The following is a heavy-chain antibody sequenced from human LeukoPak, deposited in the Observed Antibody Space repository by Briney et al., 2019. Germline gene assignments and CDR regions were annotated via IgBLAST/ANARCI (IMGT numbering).Heavy chain of an antibody. J-gene: IGHJ2*01. CDR1: GGSISGYY. CDR2: IYYSGST. Sequence: QVQLQESGPGLVKPSETLSLACTVSGGSISGYYWGWIRQPPGKGLVWIGYIYYSGSTNYNPSLKSRVTISVDTSKNQFSLRLSSVTAADTAVYYCARPIAVAGTRYFDLWGRGTLVTVSS. CDR3: ARPIAVAGTRYFDL. V-gene: IGHV4-59*01. D-gene: IGHD6-19*01.